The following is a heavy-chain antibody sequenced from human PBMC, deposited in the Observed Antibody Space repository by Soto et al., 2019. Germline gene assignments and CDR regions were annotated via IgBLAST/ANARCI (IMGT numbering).Heavy chain of an antibody. J-gene: IGHJ2*01. D-gene: IGHD3-10*01. Sequence: EVQLLESGGGLXXXGXSLTLSCAASGFTFRSFAMSWVRQAPGKGLEWVSDVSGSGGSTYYGDSVKGRFTISRDNSKNTLYLQMNSLRVEDTAVYYCAKEGIPRGSYWYFDLWGRGTLVTVSS. V-gene: IGHV3-23*01. CDR2: VSGSGGST. CDR3: AKEGIPRGSYWYFDL. CDR1: GFTFRSFA.